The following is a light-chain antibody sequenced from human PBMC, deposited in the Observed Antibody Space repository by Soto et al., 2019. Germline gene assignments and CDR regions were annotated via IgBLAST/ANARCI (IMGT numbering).Light chain of an antibody. J-gene: IGKJ5*01. Sequence: EVVMTQSPATLSASPGERVILSCRASQNIGSNLAWYQQRPGQAPRLLMYGASTRATETPARFSGSGSATDFTLTISSLQSEDFAVYYCQQYHSDPITFGQGTRLEIK. CDR3: QQYHSDPIT. CDR2: GAS. V-gene: IGKV3-15*01. CDR1: QNIGSN.